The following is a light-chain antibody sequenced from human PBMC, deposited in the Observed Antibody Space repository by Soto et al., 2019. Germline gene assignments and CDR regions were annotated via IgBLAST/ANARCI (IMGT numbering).Light chain of an antibody. CDR3: QQYNNWPRT. J-gene: IGKJ1*01. Sequence: ESVLTQSPGTMSLSPGERATLSCRASRTVHTNVAWYQHKPGQAPRLLIYGASFRATGVPARFSGSGFGTEFTLTISSLQSEDFGVYYCQQYNNWPRTFGQGTKVDIK. V-gene: IGKV3-15*01. CDR1: RTVHTN. CDR2: GAS.